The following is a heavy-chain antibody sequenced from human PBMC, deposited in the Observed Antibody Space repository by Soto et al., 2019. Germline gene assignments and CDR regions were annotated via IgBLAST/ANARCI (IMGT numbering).Heavy chain of an antibody. V-gene: IGHV1-24*01. Sequence: ASVKVSCKASGYTFTSYSIHWVRQAPGQGLEWMGGFDPEDGETIYAQKFQGRVTMTEDTSTDTAYMELSSLRSEDTAVYYCATGYSSGWYEALGYWGQGTLVTVSS. CDR3: ATGYSSGWYEALGY. D-gene: IGHD6-19*01. CDR2: FDPEDGET. CDR1: GYTFTSYS. J-gene: IGHJ4*02.